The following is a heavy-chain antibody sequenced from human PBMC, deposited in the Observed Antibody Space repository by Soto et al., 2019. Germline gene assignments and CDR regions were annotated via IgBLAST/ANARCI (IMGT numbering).Heavy chain of an antibody. D-gene: IGHD5-18*01. J-gene: IGHJ6*02. V-gene: IGHV3-30*18. Sequence: GGSLRLSCAAPGFTFSSYGMHWVRQAPGKGLEGVAVISYDGSNKYYADSVKGRFTISRDNSKNTLYLQMNSLRAEDTAVYYCAKDVGYTRPDYYYYYGMDVWGQGTTVTVSS. CDR2: ISYDGSNK. CDR3: AKDVGYTRPDYYYYYGMDV. CDR1: GFTFSSYG.